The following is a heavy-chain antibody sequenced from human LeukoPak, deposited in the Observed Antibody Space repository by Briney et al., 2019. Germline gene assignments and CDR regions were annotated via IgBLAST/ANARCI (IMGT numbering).Heavy chain of an antibody. CDR3: AKGWYSSGLYYFDY. CDR2: ISSSSSYI. D-gene: IGHD6-19*01. V-gene: IGHV3-21*01. CDR1: GFTFSSYS. Sequence: GGSLRLSCAASGFTFSSYSMNWVRQAPGKGLEWVSSISSSSSYIYYADSVRGRFTISRDNAKNSLYLQMNSLRAEDTAVYYCAKGWYSSGLYYFDYWGQGTLVTVSS. J-gene: IGHJ4*02.